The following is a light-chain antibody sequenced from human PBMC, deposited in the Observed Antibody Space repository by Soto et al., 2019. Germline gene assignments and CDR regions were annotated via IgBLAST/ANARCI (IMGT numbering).Light chain of an antibody. CDR3: GSWDSSLSAYV. Sequence: VLTQPPSVSAASGQKVTISCSGSSSNIGGNSVSWYQQLPGTAPKLLIYDDNKRPSGIPDRFSGSKSGTSATLGITGFQTGDEADYYCGSWDSSLSAYVFGTGTKVTVL. CDR2: DDN. J-gene: IGLJ1*01. CDR1: SSNIGGNS. V-gene: IGLV1-51*01.